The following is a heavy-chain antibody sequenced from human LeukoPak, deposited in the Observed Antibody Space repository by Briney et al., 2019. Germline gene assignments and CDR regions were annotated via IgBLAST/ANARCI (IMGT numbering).Heavy chain of an antibody. CDR3: AKDIDGTAYDAFDI. D-gene: IGHD2-21*02. CDR1: GFTFSDYY. CDR2: ISSSGSTI. V-gene: IGHV3-11*01. Sequence: GGSLRLSCAASGFTFSDYYMSWIRQAPGKGLEWVSYISSSGSTIYYADSVKGRFTISRDNAKNSLYLQMNSLRAEDTAVYYCAKDIDGTAYDAFDIWGQGTMVTVSS. J-gene: IGHJ3*02.